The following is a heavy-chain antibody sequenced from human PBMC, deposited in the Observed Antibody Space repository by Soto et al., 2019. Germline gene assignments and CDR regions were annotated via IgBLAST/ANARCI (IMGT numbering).Heavy chain of an antibody. V-gene: IGHV1-18*04. Sequence: ASVKVSCKASGYTFTSYGISWVRQAPGQGLEWMGWISAYNGNTNYAQKLQGRVTMTTDTSTSTAYMDPVDTATYYCARIRISSSWESALYYYYGMDVWGQGTTVTVSS. CDR3: SSSWESALYYYYGMDV. CDR1: GYTFTSYG. CDR2: ISAYNGNT. D-gene: IGHD6-13*01. J-gene: IGHJ6*02.